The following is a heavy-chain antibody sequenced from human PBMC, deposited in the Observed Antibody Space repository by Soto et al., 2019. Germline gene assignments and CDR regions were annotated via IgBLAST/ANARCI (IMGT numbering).Heavy chain of an antibody. V-gene: IGHV4-39*01. CDR3: ARHGYPYSRQGDFDY. CDR1: GGSVSSSLYY. Sequence: PSETLSLTCTAPGGSVSSSLYYWGWIRQPPGKGLEWIGSIYYSGSRYHNPSLQSRVTTSIDTSENQFSLKLNYVTAADTAVYFCARHGYPYSRQGDFDYWGQGTLVTVSS. D-gene: IGHD2-2*03. J-gene: IGHJ4*02. CDR2: IYYSGSR.